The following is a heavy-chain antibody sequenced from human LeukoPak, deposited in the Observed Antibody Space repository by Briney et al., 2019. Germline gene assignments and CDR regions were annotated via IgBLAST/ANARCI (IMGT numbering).Heavy chain of an antibody. V-gene: IGHV3-21*01. CDR3: AELGITMIGGV. Sequence: GGSLRLSCAVSGFTFSSYSINWVRQAPGKGLEWVSSISSSSSYIYYADSVKGRFTISRDNARNSLYLQMNSLRAEDTAVYYCAELGITMIGGVWGKGTTVTISS. J-gene: IGHJ6*04. CDR2: ISSSSSYI. CDR1: GFTFSSYS. D-gene: IGHD3-10*02.